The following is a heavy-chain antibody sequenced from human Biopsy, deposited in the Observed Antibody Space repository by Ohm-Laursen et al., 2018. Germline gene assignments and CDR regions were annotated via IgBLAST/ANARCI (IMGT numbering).Heavy chain of an antibody. J-gene: IGHJ4*02. CDR3: ATDHYGSINY. CDR2: ISSDGST. CDR1: GFIFSSAW. Sequence: SLRLSCAASGFIFSSAWMHWVRQAPGKGLVWVSCISSDGSTTYADSVKGRFTISRDNAKNTAYLQMNSLRADEPALYYCATDHYGSINYWGRGTLFTFPP. D-gene: IGHD4-17*01. V-gene: IGHV3-74*01.